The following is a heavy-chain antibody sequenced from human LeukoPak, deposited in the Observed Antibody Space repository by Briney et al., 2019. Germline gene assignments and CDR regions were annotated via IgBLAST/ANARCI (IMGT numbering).Heavy chain of an antibody. Sequence: ASVKVSCKASGYTFTSYYMHWVRQAPGQGLEWMGIINPSGGSTSYAQKFQGRVTMTRDTSTSTVYMELSSLRSEDTAVYYCAKNLSGSYYPDAFDIWGQGTMVTVPS. CDR3: AKNLSGSYYPDAFDI. D-gene: IGHD1-26*01. V-gene: IGHV1-46*01. CDR2: INPSGGST. CDR1: GYTFTSYY. J-gene: IGHJ3*02.